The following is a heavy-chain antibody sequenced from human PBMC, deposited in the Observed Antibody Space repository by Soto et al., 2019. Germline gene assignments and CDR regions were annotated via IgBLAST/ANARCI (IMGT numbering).Heavy chain of an antibody. Sequence: QVQVQESGPGLVKPSQALSLTCTVSGGSISSGGYYWSWIRQHPGKGLEWIGYIYYSGSTYYNPSLKSRVTISVDTSKNQFSLKLSSVTAADTAVYYCAREDGGGSYSNHFDYWGQGTLVTVSS. J-gene: IGHJ4*02. D-gene: IGHD1-26*01. V-gene: IGHV4-31*03. CDR1: GGSISSGGYY. CDR2: IYYSGST. CDR3: AREDGGGSYSNHFDY.